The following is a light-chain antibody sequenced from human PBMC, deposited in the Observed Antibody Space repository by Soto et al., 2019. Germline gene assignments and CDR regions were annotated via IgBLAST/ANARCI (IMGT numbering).Light chain of an antibody. CDR3: QQYTDWPLT. V-gene: IGKV3-20*01. J-gene: IGKJ1*01. CDR1: QSVTSNY. Sequence: VMTQSPATLSVSPGERATLSCRASQSVTSNYLAWYQQKPGQAPRLLIYGVSSRATGVPDRFSGSGSGTDFTLTISRLEPEDFAVYYCQQYTDWPLTFGQGTMVDI. CDR2: GVS.